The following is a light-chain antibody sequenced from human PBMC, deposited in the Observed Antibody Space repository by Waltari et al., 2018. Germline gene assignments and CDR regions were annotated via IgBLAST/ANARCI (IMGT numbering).Light chain of an antibody. Sequence: QSVLTQPPSASGTPGQRVTISCSGSSSNIGSNTVNWYQQLPGTAPKLLIYSNNQRPSGVTDRFSGSKSCTSASLAISGLQAEDEADYYCATWDDSLNAHYVFGTGTKVTVL. V-gene: IGLV1-44*01. CDR2: SNN. CDR1: SSNIGSNT. CDR3: ATWDDSLNAHYV. J-gene: IGLJ1*01.